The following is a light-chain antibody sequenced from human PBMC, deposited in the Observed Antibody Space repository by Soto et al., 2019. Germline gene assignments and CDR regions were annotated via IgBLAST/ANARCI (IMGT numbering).Light chain of an antibody. CDR1: QGISNF. J-gene: IGKJ1*01. Sequence: DIPMTQSPSSLSASVGDRVTITCRASQGISNFLAWHQQKPGKVPKLLIYAAPILQSGVPSRFSGSGSGTDFTLTITSQQPEDVATYYCQKYNSAPWTFGLGTKVEIK. CDR3: QKYNSAPWT. CDR2: AAP. V-gene: IGKV1-27*01.